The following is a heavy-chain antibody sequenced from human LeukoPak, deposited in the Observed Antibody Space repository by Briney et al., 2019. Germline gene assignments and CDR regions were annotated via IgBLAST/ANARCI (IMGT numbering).Heavy chain of an antibody. V-gene: IGHV1-2*02. CDR1: GYTFTVYY. CDR2: INPNSGGT. D-gene: IGHD2-15*01. Sequence: ASVKVSCKASGYTFTVYYIHWVRQAPGQGPEWMGWINPNSGGTKYAEKFQGRVTMTRDTSISTAYMEVGRLTSGDTAVYYCARDDCSGGSCYRTWGQGTLVTVSS. J-gene: IGHJ4*02. CDR3: ARDDCSGGSCYRT.